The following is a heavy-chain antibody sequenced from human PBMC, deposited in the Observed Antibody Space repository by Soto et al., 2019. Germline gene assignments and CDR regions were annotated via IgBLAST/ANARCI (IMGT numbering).Heavy chain of an antibody. D-gene: IGHD3-3*01. CDR1: GGSISSGGYY. V-gene: IGHV4-31*03. CDR2: IYYSGST. J-gene: IGHJ6*02. CDR3: ARVYRTYYDFWSGYYQGDYYGMDV. Sequence: PSETLSLTCTVSGGSISSGGYYWSWIRQHPGKGLEWIGYIYYSGSTYYNPSLKSRVTISVDTSKNQFSLKLSSVTAADTAVYYCARVYRTYYDFWSGYYQGDYYGMDVWGQGTTVTVSS.